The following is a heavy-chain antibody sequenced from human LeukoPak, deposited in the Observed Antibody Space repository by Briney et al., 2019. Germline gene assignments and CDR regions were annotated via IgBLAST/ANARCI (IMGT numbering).Heavy chain of an antibody. D-gene: IGHD4-17*01. V-gene: IGHV3-30*04. Sequence: GESLRLSCAASGFTFSGYAMHWVRQAPGKGLEWVAVTSSEGSGKHYADSVKGRFTISRDNSKNTLYLQMNSLRAEDTGAYYCAKERVNGDYVYYYYGMDVWGQGTTVTVSS. CDR2: TSSEGSGK. J-gene: IGHJ6*02. CDR3: AKERVNGDYVYYYYGMDV. CDR1: GFTFSGYA.